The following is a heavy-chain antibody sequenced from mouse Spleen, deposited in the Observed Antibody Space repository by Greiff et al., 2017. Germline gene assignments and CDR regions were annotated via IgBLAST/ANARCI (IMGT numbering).Heavy chain of an antibody. V-gene: IGHV1-15*01. J-gene: IGHJ2*01. CDR2: IDPETGGT. CDR1: GYTFTDYE. D-gene: IGHD1-1*01. Sequence: QVQLQQSGAELVRPGASVTLSCKASGYTFTDYEMHWVKQTPVHGLEWIGAIDPETGGTAYNQKFKGKAILTADKSSSTAYMELRSLTSEDSAVYYCTRGNYYGSSYFDYWGQGTTLTVSS. CDR3: TRGNYYGSSYFDY.